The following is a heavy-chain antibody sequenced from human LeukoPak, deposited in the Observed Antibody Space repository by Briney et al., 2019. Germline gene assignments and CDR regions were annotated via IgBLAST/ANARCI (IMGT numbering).Heavy chain of an antibody. CDR1: GGSFSGYY. CDR3: ARACYDSSGFDAFDI. Sequence: PSETLPLTCAVYGGSFSGYYWSWIRQPPGKGLEWIGQINHSGSTNYNLSLKSRVTISVDTSKNQFSLKLSSVTAADTAVYYCARACYDSSGFDAFDIWGQGTMATVSS. D-gene: IGHD3-22*01. CDR2: INHSGST. V-gene: IGHV4-34*01. J-gene: IGHJ3*02.